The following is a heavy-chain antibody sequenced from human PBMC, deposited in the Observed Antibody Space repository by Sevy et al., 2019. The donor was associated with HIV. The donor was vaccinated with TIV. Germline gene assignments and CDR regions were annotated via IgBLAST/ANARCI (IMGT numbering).Heavy chain of an antibody. D-gene: IGHD3-3*01. J-gene: IGHJ4*02. CDR2: IKQDGSEK. Sequence: GGSLRLSCAASGFTFSSYWMSWVRQAPGKGLEWVANIKQDGSEKYDVDSVKGRFTISRDNAKNSLYLQMNSLRAEDTAVYYCASDLRGCWSGYFAGYWGQGTLVTVSS. CDR1: GFTFSSYW. V-gene: IGHV3-7*03. CDR3: ASDLRGCWSGYFAGY.